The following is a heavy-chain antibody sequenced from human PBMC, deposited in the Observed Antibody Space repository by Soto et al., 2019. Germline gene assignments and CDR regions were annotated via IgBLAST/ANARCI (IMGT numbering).Heavy chain of an antibody. Sequence: PXGALRLSCAASGVTFSNYAMSWVRQAPGKGLEWVSAISASVGSTYYTDSVKGRFTISRDNSKNTLYLQMNSLRAEDTAVYYCAKGGQSYDYWGQGTLVTVSS. J-gene: IGHJ4*02. V-gene: IGHV3-23*01. CDR3: AKGGQSYDY. D-gene: IGHD3-10*01. CDR2: ISASVGST. CDR1: GVTFSNYA.